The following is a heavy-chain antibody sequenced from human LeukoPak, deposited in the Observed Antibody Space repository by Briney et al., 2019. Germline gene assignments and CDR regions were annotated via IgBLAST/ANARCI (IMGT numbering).Heavy chain of an antibody. V-gene: IGHV1-18*01. D-gene: IGHD3-10*01. CDR2: ISAYNGNT. J-gene: IGHJ5*02. Sequence: RASVKVSCKASGYTFTSYGISWVRQAPGQGLEWMGWISAYNGNTNYAQKLQGRVTMTTDTSTSTAYMELRSLRSDDTAVYYCARALFSYYYGSGSSQEGNWFDPWGQGTLVTVSS. CDR1: GYTFTSYG. CDR3: ARALFSYYYGSGSSQEGNWFDP.